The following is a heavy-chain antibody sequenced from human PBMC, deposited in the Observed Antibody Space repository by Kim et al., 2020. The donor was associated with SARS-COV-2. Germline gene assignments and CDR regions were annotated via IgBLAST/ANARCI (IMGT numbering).Heavy chain of an antibody. CDR2: ISSSSSYI. J-gene: IGHJ6*02. CDR3: ARVVVSSSWPSYYYYYYGMDV. CDR1: GFTFSSYS. Sequence: GGSLRLSCAASGFTFSSYSMNWVRQAPGKGLEWVSSISSSSSYIYYADSVKGRFTISRDNAKNSLYLQMNSLRAEDTAVYYCARVVVSSSWPSYYYYYYGMDVWGQGTTVTVSS. V-gene: IGHV3-21*01. D-gene: IGHD6-13*01.